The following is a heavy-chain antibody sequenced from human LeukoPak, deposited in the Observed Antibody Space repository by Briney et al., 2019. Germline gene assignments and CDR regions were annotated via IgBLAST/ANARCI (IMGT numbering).Heavy chain of an antibody. J-gene: IGHJ5*02. CDR3: AMQSGYDTTGPYNWFDP. CDR1: GGSISSYY. V-gene: IGHV4-59*08. CDR2: VYYSGST. D-gene: IGHD5-12*01. Sequence: PSETLSLTCTISGGSISSYYWSWIRQPPGKGLEWLGYVYYSGSTNYNPSLKSRVTISVDTSKNQFSLKLSSVTAADTAVYYCAMQSGYDTTGPYNWFDPWGQGTLVTVSS.